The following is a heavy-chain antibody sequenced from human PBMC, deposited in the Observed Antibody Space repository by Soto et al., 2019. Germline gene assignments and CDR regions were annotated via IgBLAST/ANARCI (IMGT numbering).Heavy chain of an antibody. CDR2: IKQDGSEK. J-gene: IGHJ4*02. CDR1: GFTFSSYW. V-gene: IGHV3-7*05. D-gene: IGHD2-2*01. CDR3: ARVRACTTASCSTYFDF. Sequence: GESLKISCAASGFTFSSYWMSWVRQAPGKGLEWVANIKQDGSEKYYVDSVKGRITISRDNAKNSLYLQMSSLRAEDTAVYFCARVRACTTASCSTYFDFWGQGTLVTVSS.